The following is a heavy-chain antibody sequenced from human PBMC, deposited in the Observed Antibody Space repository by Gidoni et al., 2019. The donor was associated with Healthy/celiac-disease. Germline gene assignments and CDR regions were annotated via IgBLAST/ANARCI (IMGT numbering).Heavy chain of an antibody. CDR1: GGTFSSYA. CDR2: ISPIFGTA. Sequence: QVQLVQSGAEVKKPGSSVKVSCKASGGTFSSYAISWVRQAPGQGLEWMGGISPIFGTANYAQKFQGRVTITADESTSTAYMELSSLRSEDTAVYYCARVVTALATPYDAFDIWGQGTMVTVSS. J-gene: IGHJ3*02. V-gene: IGHV1-69*01. CDR3: ARVVTALATPYDAFDI. D-gene: IGHD2-21*02.